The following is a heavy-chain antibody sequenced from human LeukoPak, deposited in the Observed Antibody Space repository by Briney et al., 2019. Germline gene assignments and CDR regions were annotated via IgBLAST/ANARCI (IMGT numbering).Heavy chain of an antibody. V-gene: IGHV4-39*07. J-gene: IGHJ3*02. CDR1: GGSISSSSYY. Sequence: SETLSLTCTVSGGSISSSSYYWGWIRQPPGKGLEWIGSIYYSGSTYYNPSLKSRVTISVDTSKNQFSLKLSSVTAADTAVYYCARDSRYFDWLNLADPVNYAFDIWGQGTMVTVSS. CDR2: IYYSGST. D-gene: IGHD3-9*01. CDR3: ARDSRYFDWLNLADPVNYAFDI.